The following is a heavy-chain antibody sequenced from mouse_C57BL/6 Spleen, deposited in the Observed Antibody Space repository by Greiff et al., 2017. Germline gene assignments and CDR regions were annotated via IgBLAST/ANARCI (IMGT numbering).Heavy chain of an antibody. D-gene: IGHD2-4*01. CDR1: GYTFTSYW. V-gene: IGHV1-55*01. Sequence: VQLQQSGAELVKPGASVKMSCKASGYTFTSYWITWVKQRPGQGLEWIGDIYPGSGSTNYNEKFKSKATLTVDTSSSTAYMQLSSLTSEDSAVYYCARLHYDYGGGFAYWGQGTLVTVSA. CDR2: IYPGSGST. J-gene: IGHJ3*01. CDR3: ARLHYDYGGGFAY.